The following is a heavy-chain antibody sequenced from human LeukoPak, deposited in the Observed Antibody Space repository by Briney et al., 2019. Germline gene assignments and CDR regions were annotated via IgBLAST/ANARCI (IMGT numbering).Heavy chain of an antibody. J-gene: IGHJ4*02. D-gene: IGHD3-22*01. CDR1: GYTFTGYY. CDR3: ARVWGQGSSGYYPF. V-gene: IGHV1-69*13. CDR2: IIPLFGTA. Sequence: SVKVSCKASGYTFTGYYMHWVRQAPGQGLDWMGGIIPLFGTAHYAQKFQGRVTITADESTTTAYMELSSLRSEDTAVYYCARVWGQGSSGYYPFWGQGTLVTVSS.